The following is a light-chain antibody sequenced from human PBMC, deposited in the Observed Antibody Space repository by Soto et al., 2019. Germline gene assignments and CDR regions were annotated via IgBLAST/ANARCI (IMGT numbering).Light chain of an antibody. CDR1: QSVSSN. CDR2: GAS. J-gene: IGKJ1*01. CDR3: KYYNNWQWT. Sequence: EIVMTQSPATLSVSPGERATLSCRASQSVSSNLAWYQQKPGQAPRLLIYGASTRATGIPARFSGSGSGTVLTHTISRQPSDDVAVYYCKYYNNWQWTLGQGTKVEIE. V-gene: IGKV3D-15*01.